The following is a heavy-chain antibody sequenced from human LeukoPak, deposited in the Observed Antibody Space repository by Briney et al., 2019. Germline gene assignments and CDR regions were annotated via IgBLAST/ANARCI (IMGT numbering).Heavy chain of an antibody. CDR3: AREVEYCSGGSCYSYYFDY. J-gene: IGHJ4*02. D-gene: IGHD2-15*01. CDR1: GGSISSGGYY. CDR2: IYYRVST. V-gene: IGHV4-31*03. Sequence: NPSETLSLTCTVSGGSISSGGYYWSWIRQPPGKGLEWSVYIYYRVSTYYNPSLKSRVTISVDTSKNQLSLKLSSVTAADTAVYYCAREVEYCSGGSCYSYYFDYWGQGTLVTVSS.